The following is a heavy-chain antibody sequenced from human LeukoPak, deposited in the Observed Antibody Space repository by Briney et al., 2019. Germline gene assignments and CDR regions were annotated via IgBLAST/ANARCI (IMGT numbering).Heavy chain of an antibody. V-gene: IGHV4-39*01. D-gene: IGHD3-10*01. CDR1: GGSISSSNYY. CDR2: IYYGGTT. J-gene: IGHJ5*02. Sequence: PSETLSLTCTVSGGSISSSNYYWGWIRQPPGKGLEWIGTIYYGGTTYYNPSLRSRVTISVDTSKNQFSLKLRSVTVADTAVYFCAGVRGIISRNWFDPWGHGTLVTVSS. CDR3: AGVRGIISRNWFDP.